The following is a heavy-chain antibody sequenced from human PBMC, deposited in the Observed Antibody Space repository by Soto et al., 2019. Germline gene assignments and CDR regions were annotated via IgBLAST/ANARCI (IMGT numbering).Heavy chain of an antibody. Sequence: GASVKVSCKASGYTFTGYYMHWVRQAPGQGLEWMGWINTNSGGTNYAQKFQGWVTMTRDTSISTAYMELSRLRSDDTAVYYCARAGYCSGGSCENYYYYGMDVWGQGTTVTVSS. CDR1: GYTFTGYY. CDR2: INTNSGGT. D-gene: IGHD2-15*01. J-gene: IGHJ6*02. V-gene: IGHV1-2*04. CDR3: ARAGYCSGGSCENYYYYGMDV.